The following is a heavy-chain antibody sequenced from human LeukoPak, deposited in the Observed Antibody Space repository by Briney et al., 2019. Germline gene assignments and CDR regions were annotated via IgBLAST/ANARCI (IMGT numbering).Heavy chain of an antibody. Sequence: GGSLRLSCTASGFAFSSYAMSWVRQAPGKGLEWVANIKQDGSGLYYVESVKGRFTISRDNAKNSLYLRMTSLRAEDTAVYYCARDPGRTGFDYWGQGTLVTVSS. CDR3: ARDPGRTGFDY. J-gene: IGHJ4*02. D-gene: IGHD1/OR15-1a*01. CDR1: GFAFSSYA. CDR2: IKQDGSGL. V-gene: IGHV3-7*03.